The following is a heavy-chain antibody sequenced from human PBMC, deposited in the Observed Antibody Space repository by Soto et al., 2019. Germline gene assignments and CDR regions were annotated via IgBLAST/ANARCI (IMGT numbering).Heavy chain of an antibody. Sequence: ASVKVSCKASGYTFTSYGISWVRQAPGQGLEWMGWINAYNGSTYYADSVKGRFTISRDNSKNTLYLQMNSLRAEDTAVYYCARDPGSIAVAGTTWGQGTLVTVSS. V-gene: IGHV1-18*01. D-gene: IGHD6-19*01. J-gene: IGHJ4*02. CDR2: INAYNGST. CDR3: ARDPGSIAVAGTT. CDR1: GYTFTSYG.